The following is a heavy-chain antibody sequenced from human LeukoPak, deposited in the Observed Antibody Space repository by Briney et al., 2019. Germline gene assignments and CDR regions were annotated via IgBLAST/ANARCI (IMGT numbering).Heavy chain of an antibody. CDR1: GGSISSYY. CDR2: IYYSGST. CDR3: ARATRTDVKDAFDI. V-gene: IGHV4-59*12. Sequence: SETLSLTCTVSGGSISSYYWSWIRQPPGKGLEWIGYIYYSGSTNYNPSLKSRVTISVDTSKNQFSLKLSSVTAADTAVYYCARATRTDVKDAFDIWGQGTMVTVSS. J-gene: IGHJ3*02. D-gene: IGHD1-1*01.